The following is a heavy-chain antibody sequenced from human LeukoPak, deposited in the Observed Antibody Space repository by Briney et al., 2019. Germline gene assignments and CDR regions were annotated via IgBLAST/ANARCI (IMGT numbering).Heavy chain of an antibody. CDR3: ARVSGSFDM. D-gene: IGHD3-10*01. Sequence: GGSLRLSCAASGFTFSIYAMSWVRQPPGKGLEWVSAIGGGDGDTYYADSVKGRFTISRDNSKNTLYLQVNSLRADDTAVYYCARVSGSFDMWGQGTMVTVSS. V-gene: IGHV3-23*01. J-gene: IGHJ3*02. CDR2: IGGGDGDT. CDR1: GFTFSIYA.